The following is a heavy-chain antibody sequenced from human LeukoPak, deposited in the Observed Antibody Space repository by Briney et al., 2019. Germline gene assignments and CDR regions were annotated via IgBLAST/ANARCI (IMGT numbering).Heavy chain of an antibody. CDR3: ARGGYGSAFDY. Sequence: ASVMVSCKAPGFTFTSYYMHWVRQDAGLGLNWMGIINPSGGSTSCAQKFQGRVTMTRDMSTSTVYMKLSSLRSEDTAVYYCARGGYGSAFDYWGQGTLVTVSS. CDR1: GFTFTSYY. CDR2: INPSGGST. D-gene: IGHD6-13*01. V-gene: IGHV1-46*01. J-gene: IGHJ4*02.